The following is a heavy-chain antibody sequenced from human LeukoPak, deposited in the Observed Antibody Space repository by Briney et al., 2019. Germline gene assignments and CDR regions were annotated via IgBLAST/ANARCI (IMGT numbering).Heavy chain of an antibody. CDR3: ARHDIGGRAGVLL. D-gene: IGHD3-10*01. Sequence: SQTLSLTCTVSGGSIGNSYFWGWIRQPPGQGLEWIGSIYYSGSTDYNPSLKSRVTISVDTSKNQFSLKLSSVTAADTAVYYCARHDIGGRAGVLLWGQATLVTVSS. CDR1: GGSIGNSYF. V-gene: IGHV4-39*01. CDR2: IYYSGST. J-gene: IGHJ4*02.